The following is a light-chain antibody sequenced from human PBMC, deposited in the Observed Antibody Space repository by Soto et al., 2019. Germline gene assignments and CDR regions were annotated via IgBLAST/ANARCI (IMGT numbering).Light chain of an antibody. V-gene: IGLV2-14*01. J-gene: IGLJ1*01. CDR3: SSYTSSSTYV. CDR1: SSDVGGYNY. Sequence: QSVLTQPASVSGSPGQSITISCTGTSSDVGGYNYVSWYQQHPGKAPKLMISNRFSGSKSGNTASLTISGLQAEDEADYYCSSYTSSSTYVFGTGTKLTVL.